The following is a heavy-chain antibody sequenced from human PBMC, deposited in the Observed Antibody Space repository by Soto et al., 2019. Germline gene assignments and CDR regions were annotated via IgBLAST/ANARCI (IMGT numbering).Heavy chain of an antibody. CDR3: AKDQGYYASGSYSDF. CDR2: ISGSGGGT. CDR1: GFAFSSYA. V-gene: IGHV3-23*01. J-gene: IGHJ4*02. D-gene: IGHD3-10*01. Sequence: GSLRLSCAASGFAFSSYAMSWVRQAPGKGLEWVSGISGSGGGTYYADSVKGRFTISRDNSKNTLYLQMNSLRAEDTAVYYCAKDQGYYASGSYSDFWGQGTLVTVSS.